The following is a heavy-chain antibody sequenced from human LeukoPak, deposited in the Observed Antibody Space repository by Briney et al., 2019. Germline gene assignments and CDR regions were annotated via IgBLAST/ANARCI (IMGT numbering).Heavy chain of an antibody. Sequence: PGGSLRLSCAATGFTFSTYWMSWVRQAPGKGLEWVANIKQDGSAKYYVDSVKGRFTISRDNAKNSLYLQMNSLRAEDTGVYYCAKGIKGYSSSSSWGQGTLVTVSS. CDR3: AKGIKGYSSSSS. CDR1: GFTFSTYW. J-gene: IGHJ5*02. V-gene: IGHV3-7*01. CDR2: IKQDGSAK. D-gene: IGHD6-6*01.